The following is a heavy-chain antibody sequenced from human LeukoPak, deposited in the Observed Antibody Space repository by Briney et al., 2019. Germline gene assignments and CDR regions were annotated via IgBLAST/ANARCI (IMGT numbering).Heavy chain of an antibody. Sequence: GGSLRLSCAASGFSFSHYAIHWVRQAPGKGLEWVAVISYDGDNKYYADSVKGRFTISRDNSKNTLSLQMNSLRPEDTAVYYCATMEVARTTVFDYWGQGTLVTVSS. CDR1: GFSFSHYA. D-gene: IGHD1/OR15-1a*01. CDR3: ATMEVARTTVFDY. V-gene: IGHV3-30*04. CDR2: ISYDGDNK. J-gene: IGHJ4*02.